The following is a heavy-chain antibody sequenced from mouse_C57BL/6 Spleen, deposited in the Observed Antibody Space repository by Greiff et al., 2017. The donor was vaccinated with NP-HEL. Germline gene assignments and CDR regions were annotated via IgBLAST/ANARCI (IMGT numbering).Heavy chain of an antibody. CDR2: ISYDGSN. J-gene: IGHJ2*01. V-gene: IGHV3-6*01. CDR1: GYSITSGYY. CDR3: ARLDGGY. Sequence: ESGPGLVKPSQSLSLTCSVTGYSITSGYYWNWIRQFPGNKLEWMGYISYDGSNNYNPSLKNRISITRDTSKNQFFLKLNSVTTEDTATYYCARLDGGYWGQGTTLTVSS.